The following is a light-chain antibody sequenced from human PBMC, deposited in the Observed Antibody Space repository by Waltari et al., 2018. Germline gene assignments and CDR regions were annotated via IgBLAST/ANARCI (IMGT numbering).Light chain of an antibody. CDR1: QSVSKY. CDR2: HAS. V-gene: IGKV3-20*01. CDR3: QKYESLPAT. Sequence: SCRARQSVSKYLAWYQQKPGQAPRLLIYHASSRATGIPDRFSGSGFGTDFSLTISRLEPEDFAVYYCQKYESLPATFGQGTKVEIK. J-gene: IGKJ1*01.